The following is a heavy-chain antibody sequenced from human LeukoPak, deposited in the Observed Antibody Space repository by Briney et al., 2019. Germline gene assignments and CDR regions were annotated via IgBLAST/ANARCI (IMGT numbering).Heavy chain of an antibody. J-gene: IGHJ4*02. D-gene: IGHD5-12*01. Sequence: PGGSLRLSCAASGFTFSSYWMSWVRQAPGKGLEWVANIKQDGSEKYYVDSVKGRFTISRDNAKNSLYLQMNSLRAEDTAFYYCARALYSGYDRESEYWGQGTLVTVSS. CDR1: GFTFSSYW. V-gene: IGHV3-7*01. CDR2: IKQDGSEK. CDR3: ARALYSGYDRESEY.